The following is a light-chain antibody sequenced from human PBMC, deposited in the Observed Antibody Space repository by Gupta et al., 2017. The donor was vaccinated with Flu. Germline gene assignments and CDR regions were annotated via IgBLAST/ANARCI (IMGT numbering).Light chain of an antibody. V-gene: IGKV1-39*01. Sequence: DIQITQSPSSLSASVGDRVTITCRASQSISSYLNWYQQKPGKAPKLLIYAASSRQSGVPSRFSGSGYGTDFTLTISRRQPEDFATYYCQQNDCKRVYTFGQGTKLEIK. CDR1: QSISSY. CDR2: AAS. J-gene: IGKJ2*01. CDR3: QQNDCKRVYT.